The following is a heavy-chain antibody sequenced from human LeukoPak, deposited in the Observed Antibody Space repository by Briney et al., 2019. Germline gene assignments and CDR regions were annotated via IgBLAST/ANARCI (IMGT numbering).Heavy chain of an antibody. CDR2: ISTSSSYI. CDR3: TRDGDTVLTRGYYYYMDV. J-gene: IGHJ6*03. CDR1: GFTFSSYA. D-gene: IGHD3-10*01. Sequence: GGSLRLSCVASGFTFSSYAMSWVRQAPGKGLEWVSSISTSSSYIYYGDSVKGRFTISRDNARNSLYLQMNSLRAEDTAVYYCTRDGDTVLTRGYYYYMDVWGKGTTVTVSS. V-gene: IGHV3-21*01.